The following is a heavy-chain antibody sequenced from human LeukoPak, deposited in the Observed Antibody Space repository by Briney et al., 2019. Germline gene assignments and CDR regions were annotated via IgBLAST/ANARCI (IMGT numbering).Heavy chain of an antibody. CDR3: ARDHANYDFWSGYYTPYNRFDP. Sequence: PGGSLRLSCAASGFTFSSYWMSWVRQAPGKGLEWVANIKQDGSEKYYVDSVKGRFTISRDNAKNSLYLQMNSLRAEDTAVYYCARDHANYDFWSGYYTPYNRFDPWGQGTLVTVSS. V-gene: IGHV3-7*01. CDR2: IKQDGSEK. D-gene: IGHD3-3*01. J-gene: IGHJ5*02. CDR1: GFTFSSYW.